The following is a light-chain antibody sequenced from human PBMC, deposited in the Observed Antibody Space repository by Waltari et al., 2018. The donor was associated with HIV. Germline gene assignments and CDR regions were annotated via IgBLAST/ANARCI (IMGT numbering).Light chain of an antibody. J-gene: IGLJ3*02. V-gene: IGLV1-51*01. CDR1: SHNIGNNF. CDR3: GTWDSSLSVWV. CDR2: DNN. Sequence: QSVLTQPPSVSAAPGQKVTISCSGSSHNIGNNFVSWYQQLPGTAPKLLIYDNNKRPSGIPDRFSGSKSGTSATLGITGLQTGDEADYYCGTWDSSLSVWVFGGGTNLTVL.